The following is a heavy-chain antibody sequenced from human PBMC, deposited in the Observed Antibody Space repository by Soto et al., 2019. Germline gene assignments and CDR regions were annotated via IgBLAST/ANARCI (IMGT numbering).Heavy chain of an antibody. CDR1: GGSFSGYY. V-gene: IGHV4-34*01. CDR2: INHSGST. D-gene: IGHD3-22*01. CDR3: AIVRSGYYLY. J-gene: IGHJ4*02. Sequence: QVQLQQWGAGLLKPSETLSLTCAVYGGSFSGYYWSWIRQPPGKGLEWIGEINHSGSTNYNPSLKSRVTISVDTSKNQFSLKLSSVTAADTAVYYCAIVRSGYYLYWGQGTLVTVSS.